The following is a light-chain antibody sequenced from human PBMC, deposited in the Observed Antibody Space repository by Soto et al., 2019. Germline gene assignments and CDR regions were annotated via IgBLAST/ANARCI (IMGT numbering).Light chain of an antibody. J-gene: IGKJ5*01. CDR1: QSLLYRSNNKNH. V-gene: IGKV4-1*01. Sequence: DIVMTQSPESLTVSLGERATINCRSSQSLLYRSNNKNHLAWYQQKPGQPPKLVIYWASTRESGVPDRFSGSGSGTDFTLTISSLQAEDFAVYYCQQYNSWPPITFGQGTRLEIK. CDR2: WAS. CDR3: QQYNSWPPIT.